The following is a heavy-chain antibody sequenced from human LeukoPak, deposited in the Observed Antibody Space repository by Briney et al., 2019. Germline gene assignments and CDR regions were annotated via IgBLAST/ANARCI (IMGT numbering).Heavy chain of an antibody. D-gene: IGHD2-2*02. J-gene: IGHJ6*03. CDR2: ISAYNGNT. Sequence: GASVKVSCKASGYTFTSYGISWVRQAPGQGLEWMGWISAYNGNTNYAQKLQGRVTMTTDTSTSTAYMELRSLRSDDTAVYYCARGAPEINCSSTSCYTVTLYYYYMDVWGKGTTVTVSS. CDR3: ARGAPEINCSSTSCYTVTLYYYYMDV. V-gene: IGHV1-18*01. CDR1: GYTFTSYG.